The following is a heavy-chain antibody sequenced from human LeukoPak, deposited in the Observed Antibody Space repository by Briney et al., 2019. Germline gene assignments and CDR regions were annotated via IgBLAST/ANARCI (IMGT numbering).Heavy chain of an antibody. Sequence: ASVKVSCKASGGTFSSYAISWVRQAPGQGLEWMGGIIPIFGTANYAQKFQGRVTITTDESTSTAYMELSSLRSEDTAVYYCARSRAMVTDPRYYYYYMDVWGKGTTVTVSS. J-gene: IGHJ6*03. CDR2: IIPIFGTA. D-gene: IGHD5-18*01. V-gene: IGHV1-69*05. CDR1: GGTFSSYA. CDR3: ARSRAMVTDPRYYYYYMDV.